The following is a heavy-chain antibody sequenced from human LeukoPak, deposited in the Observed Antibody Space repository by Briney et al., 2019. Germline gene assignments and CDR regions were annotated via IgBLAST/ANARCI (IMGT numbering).Heavy chain of an antibody. V-gene: IGHV5-51*01. CDR1: GYSFMSYW. CDR3: ARHIAPGYNSGWYFDY. J-gene: IGHJ4*02. Sequence: GESLQISCKGSGYSFMSYWIGWVRQMPGKSLEWMGIIHPGVSKTRYSPSFQGQVTISADKSISTAYLQWSSLKASDTAMYYCARHIAPGYNSGWYFDYWGQGTLVTVSS. CDR2: IHPGVSKT. D-gene: IGHD5-12*01.